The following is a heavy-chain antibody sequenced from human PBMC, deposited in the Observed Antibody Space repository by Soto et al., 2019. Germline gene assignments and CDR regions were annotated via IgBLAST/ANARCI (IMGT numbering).Heavy chain of an antibody. V-gene: IGHV1-58*01. CDR3: AAFLPEDSGSYYNFDY. D-gene: IGHD1-26*01. J-gene: IGHJ4*02. CDR2: IVVGSGNT. CDR1: GFTFTSSA. Sequence: AVKVCCKASGFTFTSSAVQWVRQARGQRLEWIGWIVVGSGNTNYAQKFQERVTITRDMSTSTAYMELSSLRSEDTAVYYCAAFLPEDSGSYYNFDYWGQGTLVTVS.